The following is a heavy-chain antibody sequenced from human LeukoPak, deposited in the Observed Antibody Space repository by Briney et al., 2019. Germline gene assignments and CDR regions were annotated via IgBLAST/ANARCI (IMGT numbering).Heavy chain of an antibody. Sequence: PGGSLRLSCSASGFTFLSYAMHWVRQAPGKGLEYVSATSSDGGSTYYADSVKGRFTISRDNSKNTLYLQMNSLRAEDTAVYYCARSTWYKIDYWGQGTLVTVSS. CDR2: TSSDGGST. D-gene: IGHD6-13*01. J-gene: IGHJ4*02. CDR1: GFTFLSYA. CDR3: ARSTWYKIDY. V-gene: IGHV3-64*04.